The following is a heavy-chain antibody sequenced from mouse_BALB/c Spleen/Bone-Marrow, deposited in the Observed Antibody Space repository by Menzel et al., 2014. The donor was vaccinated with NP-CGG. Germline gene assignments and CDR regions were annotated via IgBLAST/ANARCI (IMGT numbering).Heavy chain of an antibody. V-gene: IGHV2-9*02. D-gene: IGHD1-1*01. J-gene: IGHJ3*01. Sequence: QVQLQQSGPGLVAPSQSLSITCTVSEFSLTSYGAHWVRQPPGKGLEWLGVIWAGGSTNYNSALMSRLSISKDNSKSQVFLKMNSLQTGDTAMYYGARGGSSRAWFAYWGQGTLVTVSA. CDR3: ARGGSSRAWFAY. CDR1: EFSLTSYG. CDR2: IWAGGST.